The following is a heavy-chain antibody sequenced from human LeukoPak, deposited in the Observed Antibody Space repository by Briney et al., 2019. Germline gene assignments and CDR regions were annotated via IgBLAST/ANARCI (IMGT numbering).Heavy chain of an antibody. Sequence: GGSLRLSCAASGFTFSTYWMHWVRQAPGMGLVWVSSINSDGSSTTYADSVKGRFTISRDNSRNTLFLQMNGLRAEDTAVYYCAGAVSAVTVADPRDAFNIWGQGTMVTVSS. D-gene: IGHD6-19*01. J-gene: IGHJ3*02. CDR1: GFTFSTYW. CDR2: INSDGSST. CDR3: AGAVSAVTVADPRDAFNI. V-gene: IGHV3-74*01.